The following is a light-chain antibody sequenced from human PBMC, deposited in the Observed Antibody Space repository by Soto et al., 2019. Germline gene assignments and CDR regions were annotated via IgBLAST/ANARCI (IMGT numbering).Light chain of an antibody. V-gene: IGKV3-20*01. Sequence: EIGLTQSPGILSLSPGERATLSCRASQSVSSGHLVWYQQKPGQAPRLLIYAASSRAPGIPDRFSGSGSGTDFTLTISRLEPEDFAVYYCQQYGTSPLSFGGGTKVEI. CDR3: QQYGTSPLS. CDR2: AAS. CDR1: QSVSSGH. J-gene: IGKJ4*01.